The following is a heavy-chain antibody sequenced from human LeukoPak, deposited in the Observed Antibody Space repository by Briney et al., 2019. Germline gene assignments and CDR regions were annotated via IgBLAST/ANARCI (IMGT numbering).Heavy chain of an antibody. D-gene: IGHD2-21*01. J-gene: IGHJ3*02. CDR1: GGSISSYY. CDR3: ARVCGPETDDAFDI. V-gene: IGHV4-4*07. CDR2: IYTSGST. Sequence: SETLSLTCTVSGGSISSYYWSWIRQPAGKGLEWIGRIYTSGSTNYNPSLKSRVTMSVDTSKNQFSLKLSSVTAADTAVYYCARVCGPETDDAFDIWGQGTMVSVSS.